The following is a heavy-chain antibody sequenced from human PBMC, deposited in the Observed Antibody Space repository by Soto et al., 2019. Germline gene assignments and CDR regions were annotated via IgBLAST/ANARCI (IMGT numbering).Heavy chain of an antibody. CDR1: GYSFTSYW. CDR3: ARHNPYDFWSGYAIDY. V-gene: IGHV5-51*01. D-gene: IGHD3-3*01. J-gene: IGHJ4*02. CDR2: IYPGHSDT. Sequence: GESLKISCKGSGYSFTSYWIGWVRQMPGKGLEWMGIIYPGHSDTRYRPAFQGQVTISADKSLSTAYLQWSSLQASDTAMYYCARHNPYDFWSGYAIDYWGQGTLVTVSS.